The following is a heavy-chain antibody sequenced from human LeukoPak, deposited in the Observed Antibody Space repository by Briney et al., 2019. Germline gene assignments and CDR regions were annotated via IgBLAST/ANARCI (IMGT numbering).Heavy chain of an antibody. V-gene: IGHV4-59*01. Sequence: EPSETLSLICTVSGGSISSAYWTWIRQPPGKGLEWIGYIHSSGSTSYNPSLKSRVTISLDTSKNQFSLKLSSVTAADTAVYYCARDDGSSMTNNINWYVHWGQGTLVTVSS. D-gene: IGHD5-24*01. J-gene: IGHJ5*02. CDR2: IHSSGST. CDR3: ARDDGSSMTNNINWYVH. CDR1: GGSISSAY.